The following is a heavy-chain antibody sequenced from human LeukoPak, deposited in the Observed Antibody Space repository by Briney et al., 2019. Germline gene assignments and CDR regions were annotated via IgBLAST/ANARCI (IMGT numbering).Heavy chain of an antibody. J-gene: IGHJ4*02. Sequence: GGSLRLSCAASGFTFSSYAMSWVRQAPGKGLEWVSVIYSGGSTYYADSVKGRFTISRDNSKNTLYLQMNSLRAGDTAVYYCATYYYDSSGPPHWGQGTLVTVSS. CDR1: GFTFSSYA. CDR2: IYSGGST. V-gene: IGHV3-66*01. CDR3: ATYYYDSSGPPH. D-gene: IGHD3-22*01.